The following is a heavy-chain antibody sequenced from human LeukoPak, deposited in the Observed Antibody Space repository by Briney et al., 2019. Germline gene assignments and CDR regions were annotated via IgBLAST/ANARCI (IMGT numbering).Heavy chain of an antibody. CDR3: AIDRYCSGGSCYVDY. Sequence: SETLSLTCTVSGGSISSYYWSWIRQPAGKGLEWIGRIYTSGSTNYNPSLKSRVTMSVDTSKNQFSLKLSSVTAADTAVYYCAIDRYCSGGSCYVDYWGQGTLVTVSS. CDR1: GGSISSYY. J-gene: IGHJ4*02. D-gene: IGHD2-15*01. CDR2: IYTSGST. V-gene: IGHV4-4*07.